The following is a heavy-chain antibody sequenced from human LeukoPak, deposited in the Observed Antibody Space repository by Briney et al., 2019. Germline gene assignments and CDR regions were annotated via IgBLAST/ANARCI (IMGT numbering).Heavy chain of an antibody. D-gene: IGHD2-15*01. Sequence: PGGSLRLSCAASGFTFSSYAMHWVRQAPGKGLEWVAVISYDGSNKYYADSVKGRFTISRDNSKNTLYLQMNSLRAEDTAVYYCARWVVAGDFDYWGQGTLVTVSS. CDR2: ISYDGSNK. J-gene: IGHJ4*02. CDR1: GFTFSSYA. CDR3: ARWVVAGDFDY. V-gene: IGHV3-30-3*01.